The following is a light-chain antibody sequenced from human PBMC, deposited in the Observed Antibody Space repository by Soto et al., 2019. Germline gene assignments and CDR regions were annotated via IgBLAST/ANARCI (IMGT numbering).Light chain of an antibody. V-gene: IGLV2-8*01. Sequence: QSALTQPPSASGSPGQSVTISCTGTSSDVGGYNYVYWYQQHPGKAPKLMIYEVTKRPSGVPDRFSGSKSGNTASLTVSGLHAEDEADYYFSSYADRNSYVFGTGTQLTVL. J-gene: IGLJ1*01. CDR3: SSYADRNSYV. CDR2: EVT. CDR1: SSDVGGYNY.